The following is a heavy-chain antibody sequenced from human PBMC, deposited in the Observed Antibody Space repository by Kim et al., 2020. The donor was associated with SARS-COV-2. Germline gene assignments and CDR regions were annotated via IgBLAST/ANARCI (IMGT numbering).Heavy chain of an antibody. CDR1: GFIFSDYA. D-gene: IGHD2-2*02. CDR3: AQGPYCTGTICYTVGSF. J-gene: IGHJ3*01. CDR2: ISYSGGTT. Sequence: GGSLRLSCATSGFIFSDYAMSWVRQAPGKGLEWVSGISYSGGTTFYSGSVKGRFAVSRDNSESTLYLQMNSLRAEDTAIYYCAQGPYCTGTICYTVGSF. V-gene: IGHV3-23*01.